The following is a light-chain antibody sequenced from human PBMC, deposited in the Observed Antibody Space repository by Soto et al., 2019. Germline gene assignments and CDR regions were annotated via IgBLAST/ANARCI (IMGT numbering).Light chain of an antibody. CDR1: QSIDTA. J-gene: IGKJ2*01. CDR3: QQYGRFLT. CDR2: RAS. V-gene: IGKV1-5*03. Sequence: DIQMTQSPSTLSAFVGDRGTITCRASQSIDTALAWYQQKPGKAPNLLIYRASNLESGVPSRFSGSGSGTEFTLAISSLQPDDFATYYCQQYGRFLTFGQGTRLELK.